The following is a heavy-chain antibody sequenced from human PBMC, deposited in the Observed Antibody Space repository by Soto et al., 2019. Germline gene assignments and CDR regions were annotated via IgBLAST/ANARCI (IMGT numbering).Heavy chain of an antibody. V-gene: IGHV3-48*04. CDR1: GFSFSYYT. Sequence: GGSLRLSCAASGFSFSYYTMKWVRQAPGKGLEWISHISNTSGTIYYADSVKGRFAISRDNAKNSLYLQMNSLRAEDTAVYYCAKGASYYFDYWGQGTLVTVSS. D-gene: IGHD6-6*01. CDR3: AKGASYYFDY. J-gene: IGHJ4*02. CDR2: ISNTSGTI.